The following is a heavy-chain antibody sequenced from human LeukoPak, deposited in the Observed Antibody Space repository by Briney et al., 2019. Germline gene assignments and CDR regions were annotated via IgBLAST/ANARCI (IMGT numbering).Heavy chain of an antibody. CDR3: AKAISSAFHYYGMDV. CDR2: ISGSGDTT. J-gene: IGHJ6*02. V-gene: IGHV3-23*01. CDR1: GFTFNNYA. Sequence: PGGSLRLSCAASGFTFNNYAMNWVRQAPGKGLEWVSSISGSGDTTYYADSVKGRFTISRDNFKNTLYLQMNYLRAADTAIYYCAKAISSAFHYYGMDVWGQGTTVSVSS. D-gene: IGHD6-19*01.